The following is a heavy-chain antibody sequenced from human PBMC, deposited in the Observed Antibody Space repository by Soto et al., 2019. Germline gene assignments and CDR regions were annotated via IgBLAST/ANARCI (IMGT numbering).Heavy chain of an antibody. CDR3: ARDQHYDDLFF. D-gene: IGHD3-22*01. CDR2: ISYDGSNK. V-gene: IGHV3-30-3*01. J-gene: IGHJ4*02. Sequence: GGSLRLSCAASGFTFSSYAMHWVRQALGKGLEWVAVISYDGSNKYYADSVKGRFTISRDNSKNTLYLQMNSLRAEDTAVYYCARDQHYDDLFFWGQGTLVTVSS. CDR1: GFTFSSYA.